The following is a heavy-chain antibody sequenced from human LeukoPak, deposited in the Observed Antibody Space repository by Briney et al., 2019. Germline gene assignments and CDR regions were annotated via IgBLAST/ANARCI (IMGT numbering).Heavy chain of an antibody. J-gene: IGHJ4*02. CDR3: ARDSSSWLFDY. D-gene: IGHD6-13*01. V-gene: IGHV3-48*04. CDR1: GFTFSTYG. Sequence: GGSLRLSCAASGFTFSTYGMNWVRQAPGKGLEWVSGISPSGDITYYADSVKGRFTISRDNAKNSLYLQMNSLRAEDTAVYYCARDSSSWLFDYWGQGTLVTVSS. CDR2: ISPSGDIT.